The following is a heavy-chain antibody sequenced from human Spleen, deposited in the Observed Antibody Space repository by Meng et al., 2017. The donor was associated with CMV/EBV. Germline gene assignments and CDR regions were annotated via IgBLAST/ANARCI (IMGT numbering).Heavy chain of an antibody. CDR1: GYTFTSYG. V-gene: IGHV1-18*01. CDR2: ISAYNGNT. Sequence: ASVKVSCKASGYTFTSYGISWVRQAPGQGLEWMGWISAYNGNTNYAQKLQGRVTMTTDTSTSTAYMELISLRSEDTAVYYCARDILPPVIRARNYYYGMDVWGQGTTVTVSS. CDR3: ARDILPPVIRARNYYYGMDV. J-gene: IGHJ6*02. D-gene: IGHD2-2*01.